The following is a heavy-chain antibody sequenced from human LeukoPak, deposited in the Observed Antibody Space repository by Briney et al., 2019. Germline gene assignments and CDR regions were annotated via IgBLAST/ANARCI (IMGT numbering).Heavy chain of an antibody. J-gene: IGHJ4*02. D-gene: IGHD3-10*01. CDR1: GYTFTVYY. CDR2: INPNSGGT. Sequence: GAAGTVSFTASGYTFTVYYMHWVRQGPGQGKERVGWINPNSGGTNYAQKFQGRVTMTRYTSISTPYMELSRLRSDDTAVYYCARPWVRGVYFDYWGQGTLVTVSS. V-gene: IGHV1-2*02. CDR3: ARPWVRGVYFDY.